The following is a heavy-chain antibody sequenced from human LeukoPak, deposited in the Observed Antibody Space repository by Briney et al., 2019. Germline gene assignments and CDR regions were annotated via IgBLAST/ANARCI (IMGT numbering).Heavy chain of an antibody. CDR3: TTARGVAARLNWFDP. Sequence: GGSLRLSCAASGFTFSNAWMSWVRQASGKGLEWVGRIKSKTDGGTTDYAAPVKGRFTISRDDSKNTLYLQMNSLKTEDTAVYYCTTARGVAARLNWFDPWGQGTLVTVSS. J-gene: IGHJ5*02. V-gene: IGHV3-15*01. D-gene: IGHD6-6*01. CDR2: IKSKTDGGTT. CDR1: GFTFSNAW.